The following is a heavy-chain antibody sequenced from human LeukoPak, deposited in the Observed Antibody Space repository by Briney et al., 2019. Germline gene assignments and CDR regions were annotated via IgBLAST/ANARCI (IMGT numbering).Heavy chain of an antibody. Sequence: RASETLSLTCTVSGGSISSYYWSWIRQPPGKGLEWIGYIYYSGSTNYNPSLKSRVTISVDTSKNQFSLKLSSVTAADTAVYYCATSKAKIAVAVHWGQGTLVTVSS. V-gene: IGHV4-59*08. D-gene: IGHD6-19*01. CDR3: ATSKAKIAVAVH. CDR2: IYYSGST. J-gene: IGHJ4*02. CDR1: GGSISSYY.